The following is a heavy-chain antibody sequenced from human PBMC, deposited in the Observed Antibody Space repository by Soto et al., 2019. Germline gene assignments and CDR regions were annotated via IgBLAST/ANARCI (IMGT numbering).Heavy chain of an antibody. V-gene: IGHV4-34*01. CDR3: AREGSGSYPTRYYYYGMDA. CDR2: INHSGST. D-gene: IGHD1-26*01. Sequence: QVQLQQWGAGLLKPSETLSLTCAVYGGSFSGYYWSWIRQPPGKGLEWIGEINHSGSTNYNPSLKSRVTISVDTSKNQFSLKLSSVTAADTAVYYCAREGSGSYPTRYYYYGMDAWGQGTTVTVSS. CDR1: GGSFSGYY. J-gene: IGHJ6*02.